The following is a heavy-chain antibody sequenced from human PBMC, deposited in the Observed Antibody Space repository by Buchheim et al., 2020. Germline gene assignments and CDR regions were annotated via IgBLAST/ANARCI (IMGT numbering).Heavy chain of an antibody. D-gene: IGHD3-10*01. V-gene: IGHV4-61*01. CDR1: GGSVSSGSYY. CDR2: IYYSGST. J-gene: IGHJ4*02. Sequence: QVQLQESGPGLVKPSETLSLTCTVSGGSVSSGSYYWSWIRQPPGKGLEWIGYIYYSGSTNYNPSLKSRVTISVDTCKNQFSLKLSSVTAADTAVYYCARLSISGLADLWGQGTL. CDR3: ARLSISGLADL.